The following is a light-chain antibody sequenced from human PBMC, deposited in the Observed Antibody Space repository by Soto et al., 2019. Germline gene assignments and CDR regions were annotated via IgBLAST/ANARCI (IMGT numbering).Light chain of an antibody. CDR3: SSYTSSTTPV. CDR2: EVS. CDR1: SSDVGGYAY. Sequence: QSALTQPAYVSGSPGQTITISCTGTSSDVGGYAYVSWYQQYPGKVPKLVITEVSNRPSGVSHRFSGSRSGNTASLTISGLQAEDEADYHGSSYTSSTTPVFGGGTELTVL. J-gene: IGLJ2*01. V-gene: IGLV2-14*01.